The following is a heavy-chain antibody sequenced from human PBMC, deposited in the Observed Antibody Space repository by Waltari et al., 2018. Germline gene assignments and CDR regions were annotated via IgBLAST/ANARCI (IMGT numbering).Heavy chain of an antibody. D-gene: IGHD3-22*01. J-gene: IGHJ6*03. CDR2: INHSGST. CDR3: ARGRGGSSGYYTLRLSWRMDV. CDR1: GGSFSGYY. V-gene: IGHV4-34*01. Sequence: QVQLQQWGAGLLKPSETLSLTCAVYGGSFSGYYWSWIRQPPGKGLEWIGEINHSGSTNYNPSLKSRVTISVDTSKNQFSLKLSSVTAADTAVYYCARGRGGSSGYYTLRLSWRMDVWGKGTTVTVSS.